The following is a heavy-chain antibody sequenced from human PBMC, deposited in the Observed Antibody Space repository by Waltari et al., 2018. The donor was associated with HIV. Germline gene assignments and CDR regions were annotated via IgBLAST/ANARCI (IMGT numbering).Heavy chain of an antibody. V-gene: IGHV5-51*01. CDR1: GYSFSTYW. Sequence: EVQLVQSGAEVKKPGESLKISCKGSGYSFSTYWIGWVRQMPGKGLEWMGIMYPGDSDTRYSPSFQGQVTNSADKSISTAYLQWSSLKASDTAMYYCARGGVYDFWSGYYSKGIGAFDIWGQGTMVTVSS. J-gene: IGHJ3*02. D-gene: IGHD3-3*01. CDR2: MYPGDSDT. CDR3: ARGGVYDFWSGYYSKGIGAFDI.